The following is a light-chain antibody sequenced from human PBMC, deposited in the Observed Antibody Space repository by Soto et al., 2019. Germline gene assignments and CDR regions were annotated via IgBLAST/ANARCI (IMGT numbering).Light chain of an antibody. CDR2: EVF. J-gene: IGKJ2*01. CDR3: MQSIQLPYT. Sequence: DIVMTQTPLSLSVTPGQPASISCKASQSLLHDVGETYLYWYLQKPGQSPQRLISEVFRRFSGVPDKFSGSGSGTDFTLKISRVEAEDVGIYYCMQSIQLPYTFGQGTKVDIK. V-gene: IGKV2D-29*02. CDR1: QSLLHDVGETY.